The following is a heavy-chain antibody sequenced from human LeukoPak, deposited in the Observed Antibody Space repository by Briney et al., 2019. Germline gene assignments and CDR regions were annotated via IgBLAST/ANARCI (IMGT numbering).Heavy chain of an antibody. Sequence: PGRSLRLSCAASGFTFDDYAMHWVRQAPGKGLEWVLGISWNSDTIGYADSVKGRFTISRDNAKNSLYLQMNSLRAEDTALYYCAKGKWYSGTYHFDYWGQGTLVTVSS. CDR1: GFTFDDYA. CDR3: AKGKWYSGTYHFDY. D-gene: IGHD1-26*01. J-gene: IGHJ4*02. V-gene: IGHV3-9*01. CDR2: ISWNSDTI.